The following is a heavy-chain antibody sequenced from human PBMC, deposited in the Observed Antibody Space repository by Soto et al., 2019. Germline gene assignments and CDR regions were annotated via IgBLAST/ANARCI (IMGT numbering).Heavy chain of an antibody. J-gene: IGHJ6*03. CDR1: GYTFTGDY. CDR3: ARAGRAATRYYYYYMDV. Sequence: VSVKVSCKASGYTFTGDYMHWVRQAPGQGLEWMGWINPNSGGTNYAQKFQGWVTMTRDTSISTAYMELSRLRSDDTAVYYCARAGRAATRYYYYYMDVWGKGTTVTGS. V-gene: IGHV1-2*04. CDR2: INPNSGGT. D-gene: IGHD2-15*01.